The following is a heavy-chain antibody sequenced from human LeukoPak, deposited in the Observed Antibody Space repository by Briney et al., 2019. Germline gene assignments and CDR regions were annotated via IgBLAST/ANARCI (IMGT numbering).Heavy chain of an antibody. CDR2: ISSSSTYI. V-gene: IGHV3-21*01. Sequence: GGSLRLSCAASGFTFDSYGMNWVRQAPGKGLEWISSISSSSTYIYYADSVKGRFTISRDNAKNSLYLRMNSLRAEDTAVYYCARAYCSSTRCSYYFDSRGEVTLVTVSS. D-gene: IGHD2-2*01. J-gene: IGHJ4*02. CDR1: GFTFDSYG. CDR3: ARAYCSSTRCSYYFDS.